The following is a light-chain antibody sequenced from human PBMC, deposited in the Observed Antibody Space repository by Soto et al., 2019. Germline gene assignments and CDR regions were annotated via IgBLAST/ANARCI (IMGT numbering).Light chain of an antibody. Sequence: EIVLTQSPATLSLSPGERATLSCRARQSVSTYLAWYQQKPGQSPRLLVYDVSIRATGIPARFSGSGSGTDFTLTISSLEPEDFAVYYCQQRNKWPPIFTFGPGTKVDF. CDR1: QSVSTY. J-gene: IGKJ3*01. CDR3: QQRNKWPPIFT. V-gene: IGKV3-11*01. CDR2: DVS.